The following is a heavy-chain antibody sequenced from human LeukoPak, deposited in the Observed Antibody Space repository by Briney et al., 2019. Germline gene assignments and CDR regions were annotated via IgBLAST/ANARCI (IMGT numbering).Heavy chain of an antibody. CDR3: AKDMSSSGHKGFDY. CDR2: ISWNSGSI. CDR1: GLTFDDYA. D-gene: IGHD6-19*01. J-gene: IGHJ4*02. Sequence: GRSLLLSCAAAGLTFDDYAMHWVRPAPGKGLGWVSGISWNSGSIGYADSVKGRFTISRDNAKNSLYLQMNSLRAEDTALYYCAKDMSSSGHKGFDYWGQGTLVTVSS. V-gene: IGHV3-9*01.